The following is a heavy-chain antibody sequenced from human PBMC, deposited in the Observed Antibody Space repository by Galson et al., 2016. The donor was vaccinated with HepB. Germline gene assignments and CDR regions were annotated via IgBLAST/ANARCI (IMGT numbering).Heavy chain of an antibody. CDR2: ISYDGSNK. CDR3: AKEGCYYDSRGCGFDY. V-gene: IGHV3-30*18. J-gene: IGHJ4*02. CDR1: GFTFSRYG. D-gene: IGHD3-22*01. Sequence: SLRLSCAVSGFTFSRYGMYWVRQAPAKGLEWVALISYDGSNKYYADSVKGRFTISRDNSKKTLYLQMNSLRAEDTAVYYCAKEGCYYDSRGCGFDYWGQGTLLTVSS.